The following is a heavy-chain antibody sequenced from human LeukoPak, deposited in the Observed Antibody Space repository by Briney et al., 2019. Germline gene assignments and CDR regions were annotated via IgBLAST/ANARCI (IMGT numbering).Heavy chain of an antibody. Sequence: GGSLRLSCAASGFTFSSYEMNWVRQAPGKGLEWVSYISSSGSTIYYADSVKGRFTISRDNAKNSLYLQMNSLRAEDTAVYYCARVDSSGYYLVGACDIWGQGTMVTVSS. V-gene: IGHV3-48*03. J-gene: IGHJ3*02. CDR1: GFTFSSYE. CDR2: ISSSGSTI. CDR3: ARVDSSGYYLVGACDI. D-gene: IGHD3-22*01.